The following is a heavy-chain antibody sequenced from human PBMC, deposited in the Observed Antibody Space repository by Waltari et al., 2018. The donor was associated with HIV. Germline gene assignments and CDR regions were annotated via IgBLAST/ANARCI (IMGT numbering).Heavy chain of an antibody. D-gene: IGHD2-15*01. CDR3: ARVNVGRGVVVAATRFDP. V-gene: IGHV4-38-2*02. CDR2: IYHSGST. J-gene: IGHJ5*02. Sequence: QVQLQESGPGLVKPSETLSLTCTVSGYSISSGYYWGWVRQPPGKGLEWIGSIYHSGSTYYNPSLKSRVTISVDTSKNQFSLKLSSVTAADTAVYYCARVNVGRGVVVAATRFDPWGQGTLVTVSS. CDR1: GYSISSGYY.